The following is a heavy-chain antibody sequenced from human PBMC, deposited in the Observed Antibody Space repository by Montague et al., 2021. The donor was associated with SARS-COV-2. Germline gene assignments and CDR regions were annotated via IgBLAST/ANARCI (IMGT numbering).Heavy chain of an antibody. CDR1: GGSSKSSSYY. Sequence: SETLSLTCTVSGGSSKSSSYYWGWIRQPPGKGREWIGSIYYSGSTYYNTSLKSRVTISVDTSKNLFSLKLSSVTAADTAVYYCASRTYYYDSSGSVAVDIWGQGTKVTVSS. D-gene: IGHD3-22*01. CDR3: ASRTYYYDSSGSVAVDI. CDR2: IYYSGST. V-gene: IGHV4-39*01. J-gene: IGHJ3*02.